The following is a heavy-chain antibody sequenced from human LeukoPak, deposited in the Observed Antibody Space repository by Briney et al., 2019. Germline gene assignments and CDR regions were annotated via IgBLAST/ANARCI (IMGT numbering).Heavy chain of an antibody. CDR2: INHSGST. D-gene: IGHD4-17*01. Sequence: SETLSLTCAVYGGSFSGYYWSWIRQPPGKGLEWIGEINHSGSTNYNPSLKSRVTISVDTSKNQFSLKLSSVTAADTAVYYCARASYGYYNFDYWGQGTLVTVSS. CDR3: ARASYGYYNFDY. J-gene: IGHJ4*02. CDR1: GGSFSGYY. V-gene: IGHV4-34*01.